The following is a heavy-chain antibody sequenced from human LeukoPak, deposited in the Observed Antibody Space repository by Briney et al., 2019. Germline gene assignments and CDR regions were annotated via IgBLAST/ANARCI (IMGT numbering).Heavy chain of an antibody. Sequence: SETLSHTCAVYGASFSGYYWNWIRQSPGKGLEWIGEINQSGSTNYNPSLKSRVTISVDTSKKQFSLRLSSVSGADTAVYYCARGRGAVAGYFDHWGQGTLVTVSS. CDR2: INQSGST. J-gene: IGHJ4*02. CDR1: GASFSGYY. CDR3: ARGRGAVAGYFDH. V-gene: IGHV4-34*01. D-gene: IGHD6-19*01.